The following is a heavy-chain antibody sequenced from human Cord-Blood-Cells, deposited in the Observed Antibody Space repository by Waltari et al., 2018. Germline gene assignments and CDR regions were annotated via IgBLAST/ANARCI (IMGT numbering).Heavy chain of an antibody. CDR1: GGSISSSSYY. CDR2: IYYSGST. Sequence: QLQLQESGPGLVKPSETLSLTYTVSGGSISSSSYYWGWIRQPPGKGLEWIGSIYYSGSTYYNPSLKSRVTISVDTSKNQFSLKLSSVTAADTAVYYCARQPGYDFWSGYYRAFDIWGQGTMVTVSS. D-gene: IGHD3-3*01. V-gene: IGHV4-39*01. CDR3: ARQPGYDFWSGYYRAFDI. J-gene: IGHJ3*02.